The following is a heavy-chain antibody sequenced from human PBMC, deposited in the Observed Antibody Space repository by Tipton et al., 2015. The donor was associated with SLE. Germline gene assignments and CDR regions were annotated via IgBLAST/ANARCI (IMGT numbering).Heavy chain of an antibody. V-gene: IGHV1-46*01. CDR2: INPSGGST. D-gene: IGHD1-26*01. CDR1: GYTFTSYY. CDR3: AREGVGATSDY. J-gene: IGHJ4*02. Sequence: QSGAEVKKPGASVKVSCKASGYTFTSYYMHWVRQAPGQGLEWMGIINPSGGSTSYAQKFQGRVTMTRDTSTSTAYMELSSLRSEDTAVYYCAREGVGATSDYWGQGTLVTVSS.